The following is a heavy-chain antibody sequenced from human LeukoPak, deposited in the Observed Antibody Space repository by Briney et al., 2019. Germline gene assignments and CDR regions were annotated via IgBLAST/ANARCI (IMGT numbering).Heavy chain of an antibody. V-gene: IGHV1-18*01. D-gene: IGHD1-26*01. CDR3: ARVETIVGATRGDY. CDR1: GYTFTSYG. Sequence: ASVEVSCKASGYTFTSYGISWVRQAPGQGLEWMGWISAYNGNTNYAQKLQGRVTMTTDTSTSTAYMELRSLRSDDTAVYYCARVETIVGATRGDYWGQGTLVTVSS. CDR2: ISAYNGNT. J-gene: IGHJ4*02.